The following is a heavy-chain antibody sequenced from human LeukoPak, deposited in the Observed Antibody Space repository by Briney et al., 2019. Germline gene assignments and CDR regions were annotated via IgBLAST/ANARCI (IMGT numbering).Heavy chain of an antibody. CDR3: ARLGRSGYTKDY. V-gene: IGHV3-48*04. J-gene: IGHJ4*02. D-gene: IGHD5-12*01. CDR2: ISSSSSTI. Sequence: AGGSLRLSCAASGFAFSTYSIDWVRQAPGKGLEWPSYISSSSSTIYYADSVKGRFTVSRDNAENLVYLQMNSLGAEDTAVCYCARLGRSGYTKDYWGQGTLVTVAS. CDR1: GFAFSTYS.